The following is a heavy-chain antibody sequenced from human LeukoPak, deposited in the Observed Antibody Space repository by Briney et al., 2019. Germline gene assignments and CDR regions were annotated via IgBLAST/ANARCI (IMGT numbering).Heavy chain of an antibody. CDR1: GGSISRSNYY. CDR3: ATGGGLAVSHI. J-gene: IGHJ4*02. D-gene: IGHD5/OR15-5a*01. Sequence: KPSETLSLTCTVSGGSISRSNYYWDWIRQPPGKGLEWIGSVYQSGSTYYNPSLKSRVTISADTSENQFSLKLSSVTAADTAVYFCATGGGLAVSHIWGQGTLVTVSS. CDR2: VYQSGST. V-gene: IGHV4-39*01.